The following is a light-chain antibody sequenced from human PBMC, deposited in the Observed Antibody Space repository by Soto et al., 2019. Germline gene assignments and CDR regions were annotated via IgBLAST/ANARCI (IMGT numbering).Light chain of an antibody. CDR3: QLYGTSPP. Sequence: DIQMTQSPSSLSASVGDRVTIXXRASQSISSYLNWYQQKPGKAPKLLIYAASTLQSGVPSRFSGSGSGTDFTLTIDRLEPEDFAVYYCQLYGTSPPFGQGTRLEIK. CDR1: QSISSY. V-gene: IGKV1-39*01. CDR2: AAS. J-gene: IGKJ5*01.